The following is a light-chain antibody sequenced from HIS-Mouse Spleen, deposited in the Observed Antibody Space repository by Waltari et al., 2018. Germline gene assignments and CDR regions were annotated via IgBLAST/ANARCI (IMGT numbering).Light chain of an antibody. CDR2: LGS. CDR1: QILLHSNGYNY. V-gene: IGKV2-28*01. Sequence: DSVMTQSPLSLPVTPGKQASLSSRSSQILLHSNGYNYLYWYLQKPGQSRQFLIYLGSTRASGFPDRFSGSGSGTDFTLKISRVEAEDVGVYSCMQALQTPLPFGGGTKVEIK. J-gene: IGKJ4*01. CDR3: MQALQTPLP.